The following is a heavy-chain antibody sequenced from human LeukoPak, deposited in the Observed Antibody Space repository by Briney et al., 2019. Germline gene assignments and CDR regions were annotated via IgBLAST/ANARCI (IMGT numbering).Heavy chain of an antibody. CDR3: ARGNGGYAVY. CDR2: ISYSGTT. D-gene: IGHD5-12*01. J-gene: IGHJ4*02. CDR1: GVSITTYY. Sequence: SETLSLTCTVSGVSITTYYWSWIRQPPGKGLEWIGFISYSGTTNYNPSLKSRVTISVDTSKNQFSLKLSSVTAADTAIFYCARGNGGYAVYWGQGTLVTVSS. V-gene: IGHV4-59*01.